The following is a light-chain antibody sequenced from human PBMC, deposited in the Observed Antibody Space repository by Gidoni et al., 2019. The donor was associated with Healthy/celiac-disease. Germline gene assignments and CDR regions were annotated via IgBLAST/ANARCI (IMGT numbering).Light chain of an antibody. CDR1: QGISSY. J-gene: IGKJ1*01. CDR2: AAS. V-gene: IGKV1-8*01. Sequence: AIRMTQSPSSLSASTGDRVTITFRASQGISSYLAWYQQKPGKAPKLLIYAASTLQSGVPSRFSGSGSGTDFTLTISCLRSEDFATYYCQQYYSYPRTFGQGTKVEIK. CDR3: QQYYSYPRT.